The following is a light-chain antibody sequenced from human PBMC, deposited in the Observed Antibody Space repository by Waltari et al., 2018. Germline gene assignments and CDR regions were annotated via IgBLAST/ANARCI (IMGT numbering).Light chain of an antibody. V-gene: IGLV1-44*01. CDR1: NSNIGSNV. CDR2: SNT. CDR3: ATWDDRLTGVV. Sequence: QSALTQPPSASGTPGQTVTIFCSGGNSNIGSNVVNWYQQVPGTAPKLLIYSNTYRPSGVPDRFSGSKSGTSASRAISGLQSDDEGDYYCATWDDRLTGVVFGGGTQVTVL. J-gene: IGLJ2*01.